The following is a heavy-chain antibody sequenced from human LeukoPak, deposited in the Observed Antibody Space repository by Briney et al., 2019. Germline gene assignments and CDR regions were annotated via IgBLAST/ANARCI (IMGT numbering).Heavy chain of an antibody. J-gene: IGHJ3*02. CDR1: GFTFSDYY. D-gene: IGHD2-21*02. Sequence: GGSLRLSCAASGFTFSDYYMSWIRQAPGKGLEWVSYISSSGSTIYYADSVKGRFTISRDNAKNSLYPQMNSLRAEDTAVYYCARDSSCGGDCPDDAFDIWGQGTMVTVSS. V-gene: IGHV3-11*01. CDR3: ARDSSCGGDCPDDAFDI. CDR2: ISSSGSTI.